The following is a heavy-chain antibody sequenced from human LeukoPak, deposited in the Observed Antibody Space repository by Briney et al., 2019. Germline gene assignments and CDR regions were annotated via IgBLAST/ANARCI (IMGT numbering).Heavy chain of an antibody. CDR1: GYSFTNYW. V-gene: IGHV5-51*01. J-gene: IGHJ3*02. D-gene: IGHD3-16*01. CDR3: ARQRLITHDAFDI. Sequence: GESLRISCKGSGYSFTNYWIGWVRQMPGKGLEWMGIIYPGDSDTRYSPSFQGQVTISADKSISTAYLQWSSLKASDTATYYCARQRLITHDAFDIWGQGTMVTVSS. CDR2: IYPGDSDT.